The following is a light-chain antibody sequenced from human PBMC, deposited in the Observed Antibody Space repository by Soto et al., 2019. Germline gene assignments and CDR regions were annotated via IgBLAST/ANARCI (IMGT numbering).Light chain of an antibody. V-gene: IGKV1-39*01. Sequence: DIQMTQSPSSLSASVGDRVTITCRASQSISSYLNWYQQRPGKAPKFLIYAASSLQSGVPSRFSGSGSGTDFTLTINNLQPEDVATYFCQHSYTIPRTFAQGTKVEIK. CDR1: QSISSY. CDR2: AAS. CDR3: QHSYTIPRT. J-gene: IGKJ1*01.